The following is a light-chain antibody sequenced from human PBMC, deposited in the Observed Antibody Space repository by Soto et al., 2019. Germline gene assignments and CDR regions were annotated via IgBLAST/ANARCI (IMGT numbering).Light chain of an antibody. CDR3: QVWDNGSDHYV. Sequence: SYVLTQPPSVSVAPGQTASIACGGDNIGSKSVHWYQQKPGQAPVLVVFDDSDRPSGIPERFSGSNSGNTATLTISRVEVGDEADYYCQVWDNGSDHYVFGVGTQLTVL. CDR2: DDS. V-gene: IGLV3-21*02. J-gene: IGLJ7*01. CDR1: NIGSKS.